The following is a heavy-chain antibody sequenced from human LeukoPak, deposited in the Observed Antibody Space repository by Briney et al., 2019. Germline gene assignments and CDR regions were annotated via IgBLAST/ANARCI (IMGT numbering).Heavy chain of an antibody. V-gene: IGHV4-59*01. CDR1: GGSISSYY. D-gene: IGHD1-7*01. CDR2: IYYSGST. Sequence: SETLSLTCTVSGGSISSYYWSWIRQPPGKGLEWIGYIYYSGSTNYNPSLKSRVTISVDTSKNQFSLKLGSVTAADTAVYYCARDLGTTFDYWGQGTLVTVSS. J-gene: IGHJ4*02. CDR3: ARDLGTTFDY.